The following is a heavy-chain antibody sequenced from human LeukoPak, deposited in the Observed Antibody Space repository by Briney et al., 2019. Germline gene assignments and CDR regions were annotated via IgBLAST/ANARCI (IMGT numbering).Heavy chain of an antibody. D-gene: IGHD6-6*01. J-gene: IGHJ6*02. CDR3: AGEYSSSSDYYYGMDV. CDR1: GFTFSSYS. V-gene: IGHV3-21*01. Sequence: GGSLRLSCAASGFTFSSYSMNWVRQAPGKGLEWVSSISSSSSYIYYADSVKGRFTISRDNAKNSLYLQMNSLRAEDTAVYYCAGEYSSSSDYYYGMDVWGQGTTVTVSS. CDR2: ISSSSSYI.